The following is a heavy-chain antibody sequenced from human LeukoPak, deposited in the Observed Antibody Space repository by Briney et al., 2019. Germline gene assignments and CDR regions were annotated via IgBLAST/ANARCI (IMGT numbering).Heavy chain of an antibody. CDR2: ISAYNGNT. CDR1: GYTFTSYG. Sequence: ASVKVSCKASGYTFTSYGISWVREAPGQGLEWMGWISAYNGNTNYAQKLQGRVTMTTDTSTSTAYMELRSLRSDDTAVYYCARDRTGMGTLDYWGQGTLVTVSS. J-gene: IGHJ4*02. D-gene: IGHD1-1*01. CDR3: ARDRTGMGTLDY. V-gene: IGHV1-18*01.